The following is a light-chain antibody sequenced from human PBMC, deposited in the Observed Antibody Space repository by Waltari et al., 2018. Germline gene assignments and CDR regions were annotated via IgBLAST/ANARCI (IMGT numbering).Light chain of an antibody. CDR2: DVS. J-gene: IGLJ3*02. Sequence: QSALTQPASVPGSPGQSITIPCPGISSAVGTYHHVSWYQQHPGKAPKLIIYDVSKRPSGVSTRFSGSKSGNTASLTISGLQAEDEADYYCSSYTTSSTWVFGGGTKLTVL. CDR1: SSAVGTYHH. V-gene: IGLV2-14*01. CDR3: SSYTTSSTWV.